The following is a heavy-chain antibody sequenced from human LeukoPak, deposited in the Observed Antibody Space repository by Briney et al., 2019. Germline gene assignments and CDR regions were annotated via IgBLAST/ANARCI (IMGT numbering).Heavy chain of an antibody. CDR3: AKAAGSELTDYFDY. CDR2: IS. Sequence: GGSLRLSCTASGFTFSSYAMSWVRQAPGKGLEWVSDISGRFSISRDNPKNTLYLQMNSLRAEDTAVYYCAKAAGSELTDYFDYWGQETPVTVSS. D-gene: IGHD1-7*01. J-gene: IGHJ4*02. V-gene: IGHV3-23*01. CDR1: GFTFSSYA.